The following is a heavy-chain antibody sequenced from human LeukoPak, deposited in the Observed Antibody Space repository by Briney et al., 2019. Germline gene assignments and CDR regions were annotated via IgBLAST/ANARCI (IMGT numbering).Heavy chain of an antibody. J-gene: IGHJ6*03. Sequence: SETLSLTCTVSGDSLTSGSRYWSWIRQPAGKGLEWIGHFYSSTRTTYNPSLESRVTISVDTSKNQFSLKLSSVTAADTAVYYCARVDYSNHDDYYYYYMDVWGKGTTVTVSS. CDR1: GDSLTSGSRY. CDR2: FYSSTRT. CDR3: ARVDYSNHDDYYYYYMDV. D-gene: IGHD4-11*01. V-gene: IGHV4-61*09.